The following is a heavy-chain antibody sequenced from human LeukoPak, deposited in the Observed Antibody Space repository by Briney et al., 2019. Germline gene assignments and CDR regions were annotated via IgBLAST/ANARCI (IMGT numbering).Heavy chain of an antibody. V-gene: IGHV3-48*01. CDR3: ARGSPRARGDY. CDR2: ISSSSSTI. CDR1: GFTFSSYS. J-gene: IGHJ4*02. D-gene: IGHD6-6*01. Sequence: QTGGSLRLSCAASGFTFSSYSMNWVRQAPGKRLEWVSYISSSSSTIYYADSVKGRFTISRDNAKNSLYLQMNSLRAEDTAVYYCARGSPRARGDYWGQGTLVTVSS.